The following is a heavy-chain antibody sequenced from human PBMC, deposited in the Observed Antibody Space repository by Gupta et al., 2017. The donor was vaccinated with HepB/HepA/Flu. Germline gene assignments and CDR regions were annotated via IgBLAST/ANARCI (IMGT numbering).Heavy chain of an antibody. V-gene: IGHV1-18*01. CDR1: GYTFNSFG. J-gene: IGHJ4*02. CDR3: XRVSYGFDYGSDY. D-gene: IGHD4/OR15-4a*01. Sequence: QVQLVQSGDEVKKPGASLRVSCKAFGYTFNSFGISWVRQATGQGLEWVAWINTYNDDTNFGKKMQGRVTLTPDTSTTTAYMELRSLRFXDXDVEDCXRVSYGFDYGSDYWGQGARVTVSS. CDR2: INTYNDDT.